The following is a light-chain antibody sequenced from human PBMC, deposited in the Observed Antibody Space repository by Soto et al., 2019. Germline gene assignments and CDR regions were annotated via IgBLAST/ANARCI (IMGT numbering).Light chain of an antibody. J-gene: IGLJ2*01. CDR3: SSYTSIKIVV. V-gene: IGLV2-14*03. Sequence: QSALTQPASVSGSPGQSITMSCTGTSSDVGGYNYVSWYQRHPGKAPKLMIYDVSNRPSGVSNRFSGSKSGNTASLTISGIQAEDEADYYCSSYTSIKIVVFGGGTKLTVL. CDR2: DVS. CDR1: SSDVGGYNY.